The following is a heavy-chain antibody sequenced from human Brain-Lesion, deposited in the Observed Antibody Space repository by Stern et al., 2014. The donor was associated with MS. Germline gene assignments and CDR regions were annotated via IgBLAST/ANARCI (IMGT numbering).Heavy chain of an antibody. Sequence: QLQLQESGPGLVKPSQTLSLSCTVSGGSISSGGYYWSWIRQPAGKGLEWIGRIFNSGSTSYNPSLKSRVTISIDTSKNQFSRRRNSMTAADTAVYYCARGRVVPGFQYYATDVWGQGTTVIVSS. D-gene: IGHD2-2*01. V-gene: IGHV4-61*02. J-gene: IGHJ6*02. CDR3: ARGRVVPGFQYYATDV. CDR1: GGSISSGGYY. CDR2: IFNSGST.